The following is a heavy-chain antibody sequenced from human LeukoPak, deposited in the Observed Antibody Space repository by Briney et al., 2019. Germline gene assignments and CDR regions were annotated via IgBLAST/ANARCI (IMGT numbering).Heavy chain of an antibody. J-gene: IGHJ5*02. V-gene: IGHV1-69*01. CDR2: IIPIFRTA. Sequence: SVKVSFKASGGTFSSYAMSWVRHAPGQGLEWMGGIIPIFRTANYAQKLQGRVTITADESTSTAYMELSRLRSEDTAVYYCERDEALNWFDPWGQGTLVTVSS. CDR1: GGTFSSYA. CDR3: ERDEALNWFDP.